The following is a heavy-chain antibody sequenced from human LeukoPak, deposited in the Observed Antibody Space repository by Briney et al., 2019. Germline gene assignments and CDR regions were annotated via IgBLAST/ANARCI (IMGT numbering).Heavy chain of an antibody. D-gene: IGHD6-19*01. CDR3: ARDSGGWYYFDY. V-gene: IGHV3-21*01. J-gene: IGHJ4*02. CDR1: GFTFSSHS. CDR2: ISSSSSYI. Sequence: GGSLRLSCAASGFTFSSHSMNWVRQAPGKGLEWVSSISSSSSYIYYADSVKGRFTISRDNAKNSLYLQMNSLRAEDTAVYYCARDSGGWYYFDYWGQGTLVTVSS.